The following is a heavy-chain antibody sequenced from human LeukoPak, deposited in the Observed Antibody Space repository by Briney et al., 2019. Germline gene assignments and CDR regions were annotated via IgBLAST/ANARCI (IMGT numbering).Heavy chain of an antibody. D-gene: IGHD4-17*01. CDR3: AREARNHGDYGRFYY. Sequence: GGSLRLSCAASGFTFSRYWMHWVRHTPGKGLVWVSRINSDGSSTSYADSVKGRFTISRDNAKNTLYLQMNSLGAEDTAVYYCAREARNHGDYGRFYYWGQGALVTVSS. CDR2: INSDGSST. J-gene: IGHJ4*02. CDR1: GFTFSRYW. V-gene: IGHV3-74*01.